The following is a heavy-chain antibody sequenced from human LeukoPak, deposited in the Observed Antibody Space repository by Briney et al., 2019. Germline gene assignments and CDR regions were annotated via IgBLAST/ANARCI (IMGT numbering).Heavy chain of an antibody. CDR3: TRLISRGSDYNYVDD. Sequence: GESLQISCKGSGYRFTNYHIGWVRQMPGKGLEWMGIIYPADSDTRYRPTFRGQVTISVDKSINTAYLQWSSLKASDTAMYYCTRLISRGSDYNYVDDWGQGTLITVSS. D-gene: IGHD5-24*01. CDR1: GYRFTNYH. J-gene: IGHJ4*02. V-gene: IGHV5-51*01. CDR2: IYPADSDT.